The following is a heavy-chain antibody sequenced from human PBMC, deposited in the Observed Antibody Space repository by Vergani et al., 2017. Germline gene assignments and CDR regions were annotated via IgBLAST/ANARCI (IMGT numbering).Heavy chain of an antibody. V-gene: IGHV3-23*01. D-gene: IGHD6-19*01. CDR2: ISGSGGST. Sequence: EVQLLESGGGLVQPGGSLRLSCAASGFTFSSYAMSWVRQAPGKGLEWVSAISGSGGSTYYADSVKGRFTISRDNSKNTLYLQMNSLRAEDTAVYYCAKWGSSGHYGTYYYYYGMDVWGQGTTVTVSS. J-gene: IGHJ6*02. CDR1: GFTFSSYA. CDR3: AKWGSSGHYGTYYYYYGMDV.